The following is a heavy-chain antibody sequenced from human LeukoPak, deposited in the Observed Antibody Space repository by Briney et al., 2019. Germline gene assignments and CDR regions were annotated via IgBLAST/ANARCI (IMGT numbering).Heavy chain of an antibody. CDR1: GYSFINYG. D-gene: IGHD2/OR15-2a*01. CDR2: SSPYNGKT. J-gene: IGHJ5*02. CDR3: ARGGIDIVTVPVSNWFDP. Sequence: ASVKVSFKASGYSFINYGITWVRQAPGQGLEWMEWSSPYNGKTNYAQKFQGRVTMTTDTSTNTAYMELRSLRSDDTAVYYCARGGIDIVTVPVSNWFDPWGQGALVTVSS. V-gene: IGHV1-18*01.